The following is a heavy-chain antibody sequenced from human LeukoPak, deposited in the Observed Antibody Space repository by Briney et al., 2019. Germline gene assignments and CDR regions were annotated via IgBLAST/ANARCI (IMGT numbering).Heavy chain of an antibody. CDR1: GGSFSGYY. Sequence: SETLSLTCAAYGGSFSGYYWSWIRQPPGKGLEWIGEINHSGSTNYNPSLKSRVTISVDTSKNQFSLKLSSVTAADTAVYYCARRVRGVIPCDYWGQGTLVTVSS. J-gene: IGHJ4*02. CDR3: ARRVRGVIPCDY. D-gene: IGHD3-10*01. V-gene: IGHV4-34*01. CDR2: INHSGST.